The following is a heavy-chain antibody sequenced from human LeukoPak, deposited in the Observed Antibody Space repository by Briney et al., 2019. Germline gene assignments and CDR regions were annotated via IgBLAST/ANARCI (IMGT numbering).Heavy chain of an antibody. J-gene: IGHJ4*02. V-gene: IGHV3-23*01. CDR2: ISGSGGST. CDR1: GFTFSSYA. CDR3: AKYKLGVNRYSSSWYYQYYFDY. D-gene: IGHD6-13*01. Sequence: GGSLRLSCAASGFTFSSYAMSWVRQAPGKGLEWVSAISGSGGSTYYADSVKGRFTISRDNSKNTLYLQMNSLRAEDTAVYYCAKYKLGVNRYSSSWYYQYYFDYWGQGTLVTVSS.